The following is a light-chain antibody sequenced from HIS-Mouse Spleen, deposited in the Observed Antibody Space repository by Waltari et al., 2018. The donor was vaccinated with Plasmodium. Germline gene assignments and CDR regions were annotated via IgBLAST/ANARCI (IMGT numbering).Light chain of an antibody. V-gene: IGLV3-10*01. J-gene: IGLJ3*02. CDR2: EHS. CDR3: YSTDSSGNHRV. Sequence: SYELTQPPSVSVSPGQTARITCSGDALPKKYAYWYQPKSGQAPVLVIYEHSKRPSGIPERFSGSISGTMATLTISGAQVEDEADYYCYSTDSSGNHRVFGGGTKLTVL. CDR1: ALPKKY.